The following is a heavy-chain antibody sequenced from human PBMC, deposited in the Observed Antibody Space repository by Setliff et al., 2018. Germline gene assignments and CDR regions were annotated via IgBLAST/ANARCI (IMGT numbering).Heavy chain of an antibody. V-gene: IGHV3-20*04. Sequence: GSLRLSCAGSGFPFDHFGLSWVLQAPGKGLEWVSGINCHGGTTHYADSVWGRFTISRDDVKNSLFLEMKSLRVDDTALYFCARDGALGGSSWYDYYYYGMDVWGQGTTVTVSS. CDR2: INCHGGTT. CDR1: GFPFDHFG. CDR3: ARDGALGGSSWYDYYYYGMDV. D-gene: IGHD6-13*01. J-gene: IGHJ6*02.